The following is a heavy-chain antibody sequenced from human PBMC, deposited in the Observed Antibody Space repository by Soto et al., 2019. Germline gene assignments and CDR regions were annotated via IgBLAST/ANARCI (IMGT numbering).Heavy chain of an antibody. CDR2: IGGRGTSS. V-gene: IGHV3-23*01. CDR1: GFTFSNYA. Sequence: RGSLRLSCAASGFTFSNYAMSWVRQAPGKGLEWVSGIGGRGTSSYYADSVKGRFAISRDNSYNTLFLQLHSLRAEDTAVYYCAKSRYADSSGDYYDFWGQGTRVTVSS. CDR3: AKSRYADSSGDYYDF. J-gene: IGHJ4*02. D-gene: IGHD3-22*01.